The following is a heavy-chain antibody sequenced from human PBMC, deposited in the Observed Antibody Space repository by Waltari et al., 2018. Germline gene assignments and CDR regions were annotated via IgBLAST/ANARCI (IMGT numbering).Heavy chain of an antibody. V-gene: IGHV4-59*11. CDR1: GGSISSHY. J-gene: IGHJ4*02. D-gene: IGHD3-10*01. Sequence: QVQLQESGPGLVKPSETLSLTCTVSGGSISSHYWSWIRQTPGKGLEWIGYIYYSGSTNYNPSLKSRVTISVDTSKNQFSLKLSSVTAADTAVYYCARARITMVQVYFDYWGQGTLVTVSS. CDR2: IYYSGST. CDR3: ARARITMVQVYFDY.